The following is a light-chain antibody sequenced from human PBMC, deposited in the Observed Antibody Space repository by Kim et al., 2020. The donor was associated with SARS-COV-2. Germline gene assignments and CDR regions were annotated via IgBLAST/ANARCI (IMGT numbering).Light chain of an antibody. CDR1: TSNNETNT. CDR3: AAWEDSPDGYVV. J-gene: IGLJ2*01. V-gene: IGLV1-44*01. CDR2: TNN. Sequence: RVTISCSGSTSNNETNTVNWYRQHPGTAPKLLIHTNNQRPSGVPDRFSGSRFGTSASLTISGLQSEDEADYFCAAWEDSPDGYVVFGGGTKLTVL.